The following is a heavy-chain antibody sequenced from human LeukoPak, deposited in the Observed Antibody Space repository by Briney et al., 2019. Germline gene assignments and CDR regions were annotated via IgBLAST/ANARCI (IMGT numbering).Heavy chain of an antibody. Sequence: SSETLSLTCTVSGGSISSHYWSWTRQPPGKGLEWIGYIYYSGSTNYNPSLKSRVTISVDTSKNQFSLKLSSVTAADTAVYYCARSPLGDYYYYYMDVWGKGTTVTVSS. D-gene: IGHD3-16*01. CDR2: IYYSGST. CDR1: GGSISSHY. CDR3: ARSPLGDYYYYYMDV. J-gene: IGHJ6*03. V-gene: IGHV4-59*11.